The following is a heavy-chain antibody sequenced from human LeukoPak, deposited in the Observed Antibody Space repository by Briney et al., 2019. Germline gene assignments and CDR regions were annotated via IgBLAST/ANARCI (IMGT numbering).Heavy chain of an antibody. D-gene: IGHD3-22*01. CDR1: GYTFTGYY. J-gene: IGHJ6*02. CDR2: INPNSGGT. V-gene: IGHV1-2*02. CDR3: ARGYDGSGYYPYYYYGMDV. Sequence: ASVKVSCKASGYTFTGYYMHWVRQAPGQGLEWMGWINPNSGGTNYAQKFQGRVTMTRDTSISTAYMELSRLRSDDTAVYYCARGYDGSGYYPYYYYGMDVWGQGTTVTVSS.